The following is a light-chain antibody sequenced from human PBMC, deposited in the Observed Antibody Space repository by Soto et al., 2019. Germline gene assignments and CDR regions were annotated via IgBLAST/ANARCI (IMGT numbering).Light chain of an antibody. J-gene: IGLJ1*01. CDR2: EVT. CDR3: SSYTKIDPSACV. Sequence: QSVLTQPASVSGSPGQSITISCTGTSGDIGSYNRVSWYQQHPGKAPKLIIYEVTDRPSGVSNRFSGSKSGNTASLTISGLQAEDEAEYYCSSYTKIDPSACVFGTGTKVTVL. V-gene: IGLV2-14*01. CDR1: SGDIGSYNR.